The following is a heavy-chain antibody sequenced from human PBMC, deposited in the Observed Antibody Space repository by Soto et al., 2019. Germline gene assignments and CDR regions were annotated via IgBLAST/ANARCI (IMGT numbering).Heavy chain of an antibody. CDR1: GGTFSSYA. D-gene: IGHD2-15*01. V-gene: IGHV1-69*01. J-gene: IGHJ6*02. CDR2: IIPIFGTA. Sequence: QVQLVQSGAEVKKPGSSVKVSCKASGGTFSSYAISWVRQAPGQGLEWMGGIIPIFGTANYAQKFQGRVTITADESTCTALMKLRSLRSEDTAVYYCARDRSGYCSGGSCYSDYYYGMDVWGQGTTVTVSS. CDR3: ARDRSGYCSGGSCYSDYYYGMDV.